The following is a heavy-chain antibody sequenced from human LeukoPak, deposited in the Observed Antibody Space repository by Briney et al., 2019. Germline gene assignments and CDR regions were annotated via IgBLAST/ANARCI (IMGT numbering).Heavy chain of an antibody. V-gene: IGHV1-2*02. CDR3: ARIYYDSSGYYETGDY. D-gene: IGHD3-22*01. CDR1: GYTFTGYY. Sequence: GASVKVSCKASGYTFTGYYIHWVRQAPGQGLEWMGWINPNSGGTNYAQKFQGRVTMTRDTSISTAYMELSRLRSDDTAVYYCARIYYDSSGYYETGDYWGQGTLVTVSS. CDR2: INPNSGGT. J-gene: IGHJ4*02.